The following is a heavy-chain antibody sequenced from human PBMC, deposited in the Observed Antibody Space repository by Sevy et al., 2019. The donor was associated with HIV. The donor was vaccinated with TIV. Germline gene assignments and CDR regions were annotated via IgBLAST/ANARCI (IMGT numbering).Heavy chain of an antibody. J-gene: IGHJ4*02. CDR1: GFTFSSYE. D-gene: IGHD4-17*01. Sequence: GGSLRLSCAASGFTFSSYEMNWVRQAPGKGLEWVSYISSSGSTIYYAHSLKGRFTISRDNAKNSLYLQMNSLRAEDTAVYYCARAYRSSSTVTNDYWGQGTLVTVSS. V-gene: IGHV3-48*03. CDR2: ISSSGSTI. CDR3: ARAYRSSSTVTNDY.